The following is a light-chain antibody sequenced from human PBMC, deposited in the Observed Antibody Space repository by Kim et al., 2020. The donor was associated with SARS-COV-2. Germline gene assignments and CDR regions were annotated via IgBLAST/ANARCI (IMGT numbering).Light chain of an antibody. CDR3: QQYFGCPLS. J-gene: IGKJ2*03. CDR2: DAS. V-gene: IGKV3D-15*01. Sequence: TVMTQSPATLSVSPGERATISCRASENLGGKLAWYPQKPGQSPRLLIFDASTRAAGIPARFSGSGSVTEFTLTISGVQSEDFAVYHCQQYFGCPLSFGWGTKLGI. CDR1: ENLGGK.